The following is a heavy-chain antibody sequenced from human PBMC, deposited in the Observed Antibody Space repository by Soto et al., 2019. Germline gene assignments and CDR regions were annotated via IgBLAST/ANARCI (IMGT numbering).Heavy chain of an antibody. V-gene: IGHV1-69*06. CDR1: GGTFSDYA. D-gene: IGHD3-16*01. CDR3: AAEARLGELGYYGMDV. J-gene: IGHJ6*02. Sequence: QVQLVQSGAEVKKPGSSVKVSCKASGGTFSDYAVSWVRQAPGHGLEWMGGIIPIFRTPNYAQKFQGRVTIMADISTNTASMELYSLKSEDTAVYYCAAEARLGELGYYGMDVWGRGTTVTVSS. CDR2: IIPIFRTP.